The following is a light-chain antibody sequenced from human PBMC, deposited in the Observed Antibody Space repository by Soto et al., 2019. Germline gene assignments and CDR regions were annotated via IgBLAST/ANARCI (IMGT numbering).Light chain of an antibody. CDR3: QSYDTGLSSYV. CDR2: DNT. Sequence: QSVLTQPPSVSGAPGQRVTLSCTGSSSNIGASIDVHWYQQLPGTAPKLLIYDNTNRPSGVPRRFSGSKSGTSASLAITGLQAEDEADYYCQSYDTGLSSYVFGTGTKLTVL. V-gene: IGLV1-40*01. J-gene: IGLJ1*01. CDR1: SSNIGASID.